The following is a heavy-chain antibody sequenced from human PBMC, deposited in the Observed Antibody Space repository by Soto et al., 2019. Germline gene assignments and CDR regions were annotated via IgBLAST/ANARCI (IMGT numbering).Heavy chain of an antibody. CDR1: GCTFSSYA. V-gene: IGHV1-69*01. J-gene: IGHJ5*02. Sequence: QVQLVQSGAEVKKPGSSVKVSCKASGCTFSSYAISWVRQAPGQGLEWLGWIIPFCGTANYAQKFQGRVTITADESTRTAYMELSRLRSEDMGVYYCARDLIAGAGSSTPSWFDLWGQRTLVTVSS. D-gene: IGHD6-19*01. CDR3: ARDLIAGAGSSTPSWFDL. CDR2: IIPFCGTA.